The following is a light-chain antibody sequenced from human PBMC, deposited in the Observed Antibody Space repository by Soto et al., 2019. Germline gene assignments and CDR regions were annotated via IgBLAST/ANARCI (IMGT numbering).Light chain of an antibody. Sequence: QSVLTQPPSVSGTPGQRVTISCSGSSSNIGSKSVSWYQHLPQTAPKLLIYSNNQRPSGVPDRFSGSKSGTSASLAIRGLQSEDETQYYCAAWDDSLNVLVFGGGTKLTVL. CDR1: SSNIGSKS. CDR2: SNN. CDR3: AAWDDSLNVLV. J-gene: IGLJ2*01. V-gene: IGLV1-44*01.